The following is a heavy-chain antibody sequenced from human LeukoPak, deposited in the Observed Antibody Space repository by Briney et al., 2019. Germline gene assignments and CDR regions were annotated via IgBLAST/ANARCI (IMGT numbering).Heavy chain of an antibody. CDR3: ARDRSGARYGMDV. D-gene: IGHD3-10*01. V-gene: IGHV1-2*02. CDR2: VNPKNGAT. CDR1: GYIFTDYY. J-gene: IGHJ6*02. Sequence: ASVKVSCRASGYIFTDYYVHWVRQAPGQGLEWLGWVNPKNGATKSAQRFQGRVTLTRDTSTSTVYMELSSLRSEDTAVYYCARDRSGARYGMDVWGQGTTVTVSS.